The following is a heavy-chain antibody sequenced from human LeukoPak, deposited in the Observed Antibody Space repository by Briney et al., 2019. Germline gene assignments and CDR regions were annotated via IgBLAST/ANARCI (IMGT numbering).Heavy chain of an antibody. Sequence: PGGSLRLSCAASGFTFSSYAMSWVRQAPGKGLECISGFSGSGGSTYYADSVKGRFTISRDNSKNTLYLQMNSLRAEDTAVYYCARGYYYDSSGYYSRAYYFDYWGQGTLVTVSS. D-gene: IGHD3-22*01. CDR2: FSGSGGST. J-gene: IGHJ4*02. CDR3: ARGYYYDSSGYYSRAYYFDY. V-gene: IGHV3-23*01. CDR1: GFTFSSYA.